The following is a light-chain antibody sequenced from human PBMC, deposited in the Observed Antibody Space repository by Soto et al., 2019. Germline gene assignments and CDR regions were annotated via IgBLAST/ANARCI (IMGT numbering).Light chain of an antibody. V-gene: IGKV3-20*01. CDR1: QSVSSSY. J-gene: IGKJ2*01. CDR3: QQYGRSAMYT. CDR2: GAS. Sequence: DNVLTQSPGTLSLSPGERATLSCRASQSVSSSYLAWYQQKPGQAPRLLIYGASSRATGIAERFSGSGSGTDITLTMSRLEPEDFGVYYCQQYGRSAMYTFGQGTKLEI.